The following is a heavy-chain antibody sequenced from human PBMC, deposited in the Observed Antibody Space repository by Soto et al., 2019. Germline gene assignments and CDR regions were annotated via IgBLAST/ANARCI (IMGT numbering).Heavy chain of an antibody. CDR3: VRNRRYYGGDPYYGMDA. J-gene: IGHJ6*02. Sequence: SGPTLVNPTQTLTLTFTFSGFSLNTGGVGVGWVRQPRGKAMEWLALIYWDDDERYRPSLRSRLNITKDTINNQVVLTMTNMDPEDTATYYCVRNRRYYGGDPYYGMDAWGHGT. V-gene: IGHV2-5*02. CDR2: IYWDDDE. CDR1: GFSLNTGGVG. D-gene: IGHD3-10*01.